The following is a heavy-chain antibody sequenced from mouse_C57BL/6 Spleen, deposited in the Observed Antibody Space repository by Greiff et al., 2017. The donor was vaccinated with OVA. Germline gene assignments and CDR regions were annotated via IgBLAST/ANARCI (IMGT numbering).Heavy chain of an antibody. V-gene: IGHV1-15*01. Sequence: QVQLKQSGAELVRPGASVTLSCKASGYTFTDYEMHWVKQTPVHGLEWIGAIDPETGGTAYNQKFKGKAILTADKSSSTAYMELRSLTSEDSAVYYCTRTYGPYAMDYWGQGTSVTVSS. CDR2: IDPETGGT. J-gene: IGHJ4*01. CDR1: GYTFTDYE. D-gene: IGHD1-1*02. CDR3: TRTYGPYAMDY.